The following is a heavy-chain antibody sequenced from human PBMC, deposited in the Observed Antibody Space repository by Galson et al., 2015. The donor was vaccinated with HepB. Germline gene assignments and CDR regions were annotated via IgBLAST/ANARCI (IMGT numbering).Heavy chain of an antibody. Sequence: SVKVSCKASGYTFTSYGISWVRQAPGQGLEWMGWISAYNGNTNYAQKLQGRVTMTTDTSTGTAYMELRSLRSDDTAMYYCARDQHYYGSGSYWVAFDIWGQGTMVTVSS. CDR1: GYTFTSYG. CDR2: ISAYNGNT. D-gene: IGHD3-10*01. CDR3: ARDQHYYGSGSYWVAFDI. V-gene: IGHV1-18*01. J-gene: IGHJ3*02.